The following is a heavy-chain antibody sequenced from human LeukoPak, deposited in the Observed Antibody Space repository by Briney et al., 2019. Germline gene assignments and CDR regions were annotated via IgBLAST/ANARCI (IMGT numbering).Heavy chain of an antibody. D-gene: IGHD3-22*01. J-gene: IGHJ4*02. CDR3: ARDKGGHYDGSGYYYAGYFDY. Sequence: GGSLRLSCAASGFTFSSYSMNWVRQAPGKGLEWVSYIDTSSNTIYYADSVKGRLTISRDNAKNSLYLQMDSLRAEDTAMYYCARDKGGHYDGSGYYYAGYFDYWGQGTLVTVSS. CDR1: GFTFSSYS. V-gene: IGHV3-48*01. CDR2: IDTSSNTI.